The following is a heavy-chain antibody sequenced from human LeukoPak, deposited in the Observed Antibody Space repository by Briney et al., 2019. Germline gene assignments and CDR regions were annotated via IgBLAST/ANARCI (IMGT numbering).Heavy chain of an antibody. D-gene: IGHD2-2*01. Sequence: SETLSLTCTVSGGSISSYYWSWIRQPPGKGLEWIGYIYYSGSTNYNPSLKSRVTISVDTSKNQFSLKLSSVTAADTAVYYCARAAIGYCSSTSCSTNWFDPWGQGTLVTVSS. CDR3: ARAAIGYCSSTSCSTNWFDP. J-gene: IGHJ5*02. V-gene: IGHV4-59*08. CDR1: GGSISSYY. CDR2: IYYSGST.